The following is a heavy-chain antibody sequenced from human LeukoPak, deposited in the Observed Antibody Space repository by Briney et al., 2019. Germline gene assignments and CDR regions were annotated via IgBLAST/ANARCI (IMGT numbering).Heavy chain of an antibody. Sequence: SETLSLTCAVXGGSFXIYXXSWXXQXXGKGLEWIGEINHSGSTNYNPSLKXRVTISVDTSKSQFSLKLSSVTAADTAVYYCARGLYSPISIAVRSNGMDVWGQGTTVTVSS. V-gene: IGHV4-34*01. CDR1: GGSFXIYX. D-gene: IGHD6-6*01. CDR2: INHSGST. J-gene: IGHJ6*02. CDR3: ARGLYSPISIAVRSNGMDV.